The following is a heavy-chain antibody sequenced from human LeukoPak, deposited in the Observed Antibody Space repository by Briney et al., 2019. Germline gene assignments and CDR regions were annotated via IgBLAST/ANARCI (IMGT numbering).Heavy chain of an antibody. CDR2: IVVGSGNT. CDR3: ATDDVTTGTKTALGY. J-gene: IGHJ4*02. V-gene: IGHV1-58*01. CDR1: GFTFTSSA. Sequence: SVKVSCKASGFTFTSSAVQWVRPARGQGLEWIGWIVVGSGNTNYAQKFQERVTINRDMSTSTAYMELSSLRSEDTAVYYCATDDVTTGTKTALGYWGQGTLVTVSS. D-gene: IGHD1-1*01.